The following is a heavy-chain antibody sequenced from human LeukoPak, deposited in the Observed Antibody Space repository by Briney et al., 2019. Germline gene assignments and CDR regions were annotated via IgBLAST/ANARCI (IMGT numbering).Heavy chain of an antibody. J-gene: IGHJ4*02. D-gene: IGHD3-10*01. CDR2: INHSGST. CDR3: ARGYGSGSRGYYFDY. V-gene: IGHV4-34*01. CDR1: GGSFSGYY. Sequence: SETLSLTCAVYGGSFSGYYWSWIRQPPGKGREWIGEINHSGSTNYNPSLKSRVTISVDTSKNQFSLKLSSVTAADTAVYYCARGYGSGSRGYYFDYWGQGTLVTVSS.